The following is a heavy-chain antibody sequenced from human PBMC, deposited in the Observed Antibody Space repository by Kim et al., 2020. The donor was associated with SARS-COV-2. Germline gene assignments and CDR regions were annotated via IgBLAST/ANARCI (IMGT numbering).Heavy chain of an antibody. CDR2: ISTIGNDT. V-gene: IGHV3-23*01. D-gene: IGHD2-15*01. Sequence: GGSLRLSCAASGFTFSSYAMSWVRQAPGKGLGWVSAISTIGNDTYYADSVKGRFTISRDNSKNTLYLQMNSLRAEDTAVYYCAREEALCSGGSCYSDVAYWGQGTLVTVS. CDR1: GFTFSSYA. J-gene: IGHJ4*02. CDR3: AREEALCSGGSCYSDVAY.